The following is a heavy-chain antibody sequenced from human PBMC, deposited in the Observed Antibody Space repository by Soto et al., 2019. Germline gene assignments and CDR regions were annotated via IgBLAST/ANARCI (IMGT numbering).Heavy chain of an antibody. CDR1: GFTFSSYW. V-gene: IGHV3-74*01. CDR3: ARDHDSSWFAPFDA. CDR2: ISSTDDNT. D-gene: IGHD6-13*01. J-gene: IGHJ5*02. Sequence: GGSLRLSCAASGFTFSSYWMHWVRQAPGKGLEWVSSISSTDDNTNYADSVEGRFTISRDHSKNTLYLKMNSLRAEDTAVYYCARDHDSSWFAPFDAWGLGTLVTVSS.